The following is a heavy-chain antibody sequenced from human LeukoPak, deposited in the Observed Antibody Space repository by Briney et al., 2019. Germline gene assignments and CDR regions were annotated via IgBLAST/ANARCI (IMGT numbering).Heavy chain of an antibody. Sequence: GGSLRLSCAASGFTFSNAWMSWVRQAPGKGLEWGGRIKSKTDGGTTDYAAPVKGRFTISRDDSKNTLYLQMNSLKTEDTAVYYCTLLADCSSTSCYDYWGPGTLVTVSS. CDR1: GFTFSNAW. V-gene: IGHV3-15*01. J-gene: IGHJ4*02. CDR2: IKSKTDGGTT. D-gene: IGHD2-2*01. CDR3: TLLADCSSTSCYDY.